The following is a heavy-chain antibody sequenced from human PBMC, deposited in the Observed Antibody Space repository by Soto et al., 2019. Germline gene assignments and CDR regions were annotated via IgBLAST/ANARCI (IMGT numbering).Heavy chain of an antibody. J-gene: IGHJ4*02. CDR2: IYPSGST. CDR3: VRGRSYSVYDI. V-gene: IGHV4-4*07. D-gene: IGHD5-12*01. CDR1: GGSISGHS. Sequence: QVNLEESGPGLVKPSETLSVTCTVSGGSISGHSWIWIRQPAGRGLEWIGHIYPSGSTSYNPSLRSRVTMSLDTSNNQSFLNLTSVTAAETAVFYCVRGRSYSVYDIWGPGTLVTVSS.